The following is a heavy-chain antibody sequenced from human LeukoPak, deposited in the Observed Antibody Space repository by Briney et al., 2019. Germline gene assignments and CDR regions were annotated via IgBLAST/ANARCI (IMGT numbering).Heavy chain of an antibody. CDR2: INPNSGGT. V-gene: IGHV1-2*02. J-gene: IGHJ4*02. Sequence: VKVSCKASGGTFSSYAISWVRQAPGQGLEWMGWINPNSGGTNYAQKFQGRVTMTRDTSISTAYMELSRLRSDDTAVYYCARPLYCTRTSCNDYWGQGTLVTVSS. CDR1: GGTFSSYA. D-gene: IGHD2-2*01. CDR3: ARPLYCTRTSCNDY.